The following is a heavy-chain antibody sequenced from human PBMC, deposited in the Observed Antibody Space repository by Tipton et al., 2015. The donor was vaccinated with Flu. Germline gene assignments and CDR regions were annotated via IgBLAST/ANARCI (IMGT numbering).Heavy chain of an antibody. D-gene: IGHD3-10*02. CDR3: ARLSYYDVDLKNFYFDY. Sequence: TLSLTCTDSGGSISSSGYNWGWIRQPPGKGLEWIGGIYYSGSTYYNPSLKSRVSISVDTSKNQFSLKLNSVTSADTAVYYCARLSYYDVDLKNFYFDYWGQGALVTVSS. V-gene: IGHV4-39*01. J-gene: IGHJ4*02. CDR2: IYYSGST. CDR1: GGSISSSGYN.